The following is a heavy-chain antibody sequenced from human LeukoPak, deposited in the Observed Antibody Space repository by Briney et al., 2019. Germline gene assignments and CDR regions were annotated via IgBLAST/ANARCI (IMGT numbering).Heavy chain of an antibody. D-gene: IGHD6-13*01. J-gene: IGHJ4*02. Sequence: PGGSLRLSCAASAFTFSTYAMIWVRQAPGKGLEWVSSISGSGGSTYYADSVKGRFTISRDNSKNTLYLQMNSLRAEDTAVYYCARAIAALGTNYWGQGTLVTVSS. V-gene: IGHV3-23*01. CDR3: ARAIAALGTNY. CDR2: ISGSGGST. CDR1: AFTFSTYA.